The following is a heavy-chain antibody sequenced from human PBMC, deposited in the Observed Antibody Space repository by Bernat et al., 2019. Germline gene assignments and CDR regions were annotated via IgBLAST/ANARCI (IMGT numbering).Heavy chain of an antibody. V-gene: IGHV4-4*02. CDR2: IYHSGST. D-gene: IGHD3-16*01. J-gene: IGHJ4*02. CDR1: GDSISSSNW. CDR3: ARQRVGSNWYRGGMAY. Sequence: QVQLQESGPGLVKPSGTLSLTCAVSGDSISSSNWWSWVRQPPGKGLEWIGVIYHSGSTNYNPSLKRRVTITVDKSKNQFSLKLSSVTAADTAVYYCARQRVGSNWYRGGMAYWGQGTLVTVSS.